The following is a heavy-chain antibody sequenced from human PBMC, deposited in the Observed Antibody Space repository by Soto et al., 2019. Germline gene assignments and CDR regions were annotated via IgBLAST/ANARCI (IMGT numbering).Heavy chain of an antibody. V-gene: IGHV5-10-1*01. D-gene: IGHD6-13*01. CDR3: ARLVAAGNVDY. CDR2: IDPSDSYT. CDR1: GYSFTSYW. J-gene: IGHJ4*02. Sequence: GESLKISCQGSGYSFTSYWIGWVRQMPGKGLDWMAKIDPSDSYTVYSPSFQGHVTISTDKSISTVYLQWSSLKASDTAMYYCARLVAAGNVDYWGQGTQVTVSS.